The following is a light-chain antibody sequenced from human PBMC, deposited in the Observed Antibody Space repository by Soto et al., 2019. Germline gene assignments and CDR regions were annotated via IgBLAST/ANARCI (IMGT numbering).Light chain of an antibody. CDR2: STN. J-gene: IGLJ3*02. V-gene: IGLV8-61*01. Sequence: QAVVTQEPSFSVSPGRTVTLTCGLTSGSVSTNYTPSWYQQSPGQAPRTLIYSTNIRSSGVPDRFSGSILGNTAALTITGAQADDESDYFCLLYLGNGLWRFGGGTKVTVL. CDR1: SGSVSTNYT. CDR3: LLYLGNGLWR.